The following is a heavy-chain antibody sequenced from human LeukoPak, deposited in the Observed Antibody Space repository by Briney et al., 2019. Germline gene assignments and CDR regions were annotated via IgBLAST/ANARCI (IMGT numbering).Heavy chain of an antibody. CDR1: GFTFDDYA. CDR2: ISWNSGSI. CDR3: AKGGYYYDSSGYYCH. V-gene: IGHV3-9*01. Sequence: PGGSLRLSCAASGFTFDDYAMHWVRQAPGKGLEWVSGISWNSGSIGYADSVKGRFTISRDNAKNSLYLQMNSLRAEDTALYYCAKGGYYYDSSGYYCHWGQGTLVTVSS. D-gene: IGHD3-22*01. J-gene: IGHJ4*02.